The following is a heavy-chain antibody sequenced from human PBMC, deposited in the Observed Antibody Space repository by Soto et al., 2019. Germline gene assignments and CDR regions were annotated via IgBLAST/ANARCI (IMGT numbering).Heavy chain of an antibody. CDR1: GFTFSSYS. J-gene: IGHJ6*02. D-gene: IGHD3-22*01. CDR3: ARPHYYDSSHYYYYYGMDV. CDR2: ISSSSSYI. Sequence: GGSQRLCYAASGFTFSSYSVNWVRQAPGKGLEWVSSISSSSSYIYYADSVKGRFTISRDNAKNSLYLQMNSLRAEDTAVYYCARPHYYDSSHYYYYYGMDVWGQGTTVTVSS. V-gene: IGHV3-21*01.